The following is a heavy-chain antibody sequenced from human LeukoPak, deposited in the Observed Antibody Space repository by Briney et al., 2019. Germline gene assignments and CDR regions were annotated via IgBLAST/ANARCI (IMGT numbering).Heavy chain of an antibody. CDR2: IIPILGIA. V-gene: IGHV1-69*02. CDR1: GGTFSSYT. CDR3: ARVKSSSYYFDY. Sequence: GSSVKVSCKASGGTFSSYTISWVRQAPGQGLEWMGRIIPILGIANYAQEFQGRVTITADKSTSTAYMELSSLRSEDTAVYYCARVKSSSYYFDYWGQGTVVTVSS. D-gene: IGHD6-6*01. J-gene: IGHJ4*02.